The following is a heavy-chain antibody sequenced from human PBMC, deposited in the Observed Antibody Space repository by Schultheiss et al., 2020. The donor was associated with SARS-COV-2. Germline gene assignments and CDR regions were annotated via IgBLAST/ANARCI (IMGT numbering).Heavy chain of an antibody. V-gene: IGHV4-34*01. D-gene: IGHD4-23*01. CDR1: GGSFSGYY. CDR3: ARDRGDYGGSPDAFDI. CDR2: INHSGST. J-gene: IGHJ3*02. Sequence: SETLSLTCAVYGGSFSGYYWSWIRQPPGKGLEWIGEINHSGSTNYNPSLKSRVTISVDTSKNQFSLKLSSVTAADTAVYYCARDRGDYGGSPDAFDIWGQGTMVTVSS.